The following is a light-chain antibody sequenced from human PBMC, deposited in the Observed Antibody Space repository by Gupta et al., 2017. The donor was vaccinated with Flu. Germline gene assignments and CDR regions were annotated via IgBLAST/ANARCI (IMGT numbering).Light chain of an antibody. J-gene: IGLJ2*01. V-gene: IGLV3-19*01. CDR2: AKN. Sequence: SSELTQDPAVSVALGQTVRITCQGDSLRSSYASWYQQKPGQDPVLVIYAKNNRPSGIPDRFSGSSSGNTASLTITGAQAEDEADYYCNSRDSSDNHQAVFGGGTKLTVL. CDR1: SLRSSY. CDR3: NSRDSSDNHQAV.